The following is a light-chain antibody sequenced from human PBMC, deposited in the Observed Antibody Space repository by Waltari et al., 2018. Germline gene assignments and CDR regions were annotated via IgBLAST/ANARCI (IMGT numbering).Light chain of an antibody. V-gene: IGKV4-1*01. J-gene: IGKJ4*01. CDR2: WAS. CDR3: QQYFTTPLT. CDR1: QNILYTSKNKND. Sequence: DIVMTQSPDSRVVSLGERATINCKSVQNILYTSKNKNDLAWYQQKPGQPPKLPIFWASTRESVVPDRFSGSGAGTDFTLTISGLQAEDVAVYYCQQYFTTPLTFGGGTKVEI.